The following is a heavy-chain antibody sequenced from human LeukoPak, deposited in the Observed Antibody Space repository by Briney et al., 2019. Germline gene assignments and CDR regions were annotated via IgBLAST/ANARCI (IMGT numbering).Heavy chain of an antibody. CDR3: ATAPVVVPSYFDY. D-gene: IGHD2-2*01. V-gene: IGHV3-30-3*01. J-gene: IGHJ4*02. CDR2: ISYDGYNQ. CDR1: GFDFSSYD. Sequence: PGGSLRLSCAASGFDFSSYDMHWVRQAPGKGLDWVARISYDGYNQYYADSVMGRFTISRDNSKNTLYLQMHSLRTEDTAVYYCATAPVVVPSYFDYWGQGTLVTVSS.